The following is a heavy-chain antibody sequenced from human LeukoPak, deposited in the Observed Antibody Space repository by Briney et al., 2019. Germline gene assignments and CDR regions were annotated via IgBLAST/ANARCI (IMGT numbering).Heavy chain of an antibody. CDR1: GFTFSTSI. V-gene: IGHV3-21*01. J-gene: IGHJ3*02. D-gene: IGHD3-22*01. CDR2: INDRSDYI. CDR3: AREEDYYDSSSSGAFDI. Sequence: GGSLRLSCAASGFTFSTSIMNWVRQAPGKGLEWVSSINDRSDYIYYADSVKGRFTISRDNAKNSLYLQMNSLRAEDTAVYYCAREEDYYDSSSSGAFDIWGQGTMVTVSS.